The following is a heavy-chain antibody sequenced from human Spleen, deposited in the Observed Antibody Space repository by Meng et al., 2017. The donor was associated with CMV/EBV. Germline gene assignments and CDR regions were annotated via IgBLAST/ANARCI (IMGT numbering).Heavy chain of an antibody. V-gene: IGHV3-53*01. D-gene: IGHD3-16*01. J-gene: IGHJ3*02. Sequence: GESLKISCAASGLTVSSNYMSWVRQAPGKGLEWVSVIYSGGSTYYADSVKGRFTISRDNARNSLYLQMNSLTADDTAVYYCARDWGEEEGAFDIWGQGTLVTVSS. CDR2: IYSGGST. CDR3: ARDWGEEEGAFDI. CDR1: GLTVSSNY.